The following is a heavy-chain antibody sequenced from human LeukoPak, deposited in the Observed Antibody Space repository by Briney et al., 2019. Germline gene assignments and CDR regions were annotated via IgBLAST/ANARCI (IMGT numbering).Heavy chain of an antibody. V-gene: IGHV3-74*03. D-gene: IGHD2-21*01. CDR2: IHSDGSST. J-gene: IGHJ3*01. Sequence: PGGSLRLSCAASGFTFSYYWLHWVRQAPRKGLVWVSRIHSDGSSTTNADSVKGRFTISRDNAKNTLWLQMNSLRDEDTAVYFCARGDKGAFDLWGQGTRVTVSS. CDR1: GFTFSYYW. CDR3: ARGDKGAFDL.